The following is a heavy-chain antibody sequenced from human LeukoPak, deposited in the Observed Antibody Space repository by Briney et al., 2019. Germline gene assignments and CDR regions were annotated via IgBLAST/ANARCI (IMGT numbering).Heavy chain of an antibody. D-gene: IGHD5-12*01. CDR3: ARDLGYSAYATVWGNDVEI. J-gene: IGHJ3*02. CDR2: IYSGGST. V-gene: IGHV3-66*01. Sequence: GGSLRLSCAASGFTVSTNYMSWVRQAPGKGLEWVSIIYSGGSTYYADSVKGRFTISRDISQNTVYLQMNSLRAEDKGVYYCARDLGYSAYATVWGNDVEIWGQGTMVTVSS. CDR1: GFTVSTNY.